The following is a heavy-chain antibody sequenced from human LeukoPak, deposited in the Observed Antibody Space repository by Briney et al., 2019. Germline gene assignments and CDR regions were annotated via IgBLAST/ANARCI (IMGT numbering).Heavy chain of an antibody. D-gene: IGHD5-18*01. J-gene: IGHJ4*02. Sequence: SETLSLTCTVSGGSISNYYWSWIRPPPGKGLEWIGYIYYSGSTHYNPSLKSRVTISVDTSKNQLSLKLSSVTAADTAVYYCARSGTAMVGIDYWGQGTLVTVSS. CDR2: IYYSGST. CDR1: GGSISNYY. CDR3: ARSGTAMVGIDY. V-gene: IGHV4-59*01.